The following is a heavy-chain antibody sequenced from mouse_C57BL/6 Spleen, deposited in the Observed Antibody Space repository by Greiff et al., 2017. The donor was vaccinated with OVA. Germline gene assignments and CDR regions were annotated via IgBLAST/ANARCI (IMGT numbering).Heavy chain of an antibody. CDR3: AREDDGYWFAY. CDR2: IDPSDSET. Sequence: VQLQQPGAELVRPGSSVKLSCKASGYTFTSYWMHWVKQRPIQGLEWIGNIDPSDSETHYNQKFKDKATLTVDKSSSTAYMQLSSLTSEDSAVYYCAREDDGYWFAYWGQGTLVTVSA. D-gene: IGHD2-3*01. J-gene: IGHJ3*01. CDR1: GYTFTSYW. V-gene: IGHV1-52*01.